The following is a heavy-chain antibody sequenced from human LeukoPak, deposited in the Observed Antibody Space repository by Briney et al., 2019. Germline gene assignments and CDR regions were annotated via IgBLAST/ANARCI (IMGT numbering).Heavy chain of an antibody. V-gene: IGHV3-30*04. CDR2: ISYDGSNK. CDR1: GFTFSSYA. Sequence: TGGSLRLSCAAFGFTFSSYAMHWVRQAPGKGLEWVAVISYDGSNKYYADSVKGRFTISRDNSKNTLYLQMNSLRAEDTAVYYCAREGAGLWFGDSYYFDYWGQGTLVTVSS. D-gene: IGHD3-10*01. CDR3: AREGAGLWFGDSYYFDY. J-gene: IGHJ4*02.